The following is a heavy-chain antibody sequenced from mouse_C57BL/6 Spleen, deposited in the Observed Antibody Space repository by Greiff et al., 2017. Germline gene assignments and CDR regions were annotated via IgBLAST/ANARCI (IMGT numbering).Heavy chain of an antibody. CDR2: LDPSDSYT. CDR3: ARSDDYDPSWFAY. J-gene: IGHJ3*01. Sequence: QVQLQQPGAELVMPGASVKLSCKASGYTFTSYWMHWVKQRPGQGLEWIGELDPSDSYTNYNQKFKGKSTLTVDKSSSTAYMQLSSLTSEDSAVYYCARSDDYDPSWFAYWGQGTLVTVSA. D-gene: IGHD2-4*01. CDR1: GYTFTSYW. V-gene: IGHV1-69*01.